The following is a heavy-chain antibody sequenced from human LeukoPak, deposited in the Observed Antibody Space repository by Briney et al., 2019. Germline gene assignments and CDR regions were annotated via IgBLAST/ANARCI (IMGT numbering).Heavy chain of an antibody. V-gene: IGHV1-18*01. D-gene: IGHD3-3*01. J-gene: IGHJ4*02. CDR2: ISAYNGNT. CDR1: GYTFTSYG. CDR3: ARDRPGPPQEWPMRDY. Sequence: APVKVSCKASGYTFTSYGISWVRQAPGQGLEWMGWISAYNGNTNYAQKLQGRVTMTTDTSTSTAYMELRSLRSDDTAVYYCARDRPGPPQEWPMRDYWGQGTLVTVSS.